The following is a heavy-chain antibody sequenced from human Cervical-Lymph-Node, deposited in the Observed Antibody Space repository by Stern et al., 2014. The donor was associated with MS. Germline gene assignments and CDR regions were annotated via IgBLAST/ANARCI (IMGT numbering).Heavy chain of an antibody. J-gene: IGHJ4*02. CDR1: GGSISSYF. D-gene: IGHD3-22*01. CDR3: ARHESAYSSPYFDY. V-gene: IGHV4-59*08. CDR2: IYSSGST. Sequence: DQLVESGPGLVKPSESLSLTCTVSGGSISSYFWSWIRQPPGKGLEWIGYIYSSGSTDYNPSLKSRVSMSVATSKNPTFLTLCSVTAADTAVYYCARHESAYSSPYFDYWGQGTLVTVST.